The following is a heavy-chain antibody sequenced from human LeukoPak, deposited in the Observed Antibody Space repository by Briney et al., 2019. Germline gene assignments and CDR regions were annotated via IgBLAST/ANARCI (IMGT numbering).Heavy chain of an antibody. Sequence: GGSLRLSCAASGFTLSSYGMHWVRQAPGKGLEWVSYISGSGTNIYYADSVKGRFTIPRDNAKNSLSLQMNSLRAEDTAIYYCAREAVPGGRGDTFDIWGQGTMVTVSS. J-gene: IGHJ3*02. V-gene: IGHV3-48*04. D-gene: IGHD6-19*01. CDR2: ISGSGTNI. CDR3: AREAVPGGRGDTFDI. CDR1: GFTLSSYG.